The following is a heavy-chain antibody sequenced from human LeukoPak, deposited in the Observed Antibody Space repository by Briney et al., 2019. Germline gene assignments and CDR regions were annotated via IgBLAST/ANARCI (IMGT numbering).Heavy chain of an antibody. CDR3: ARGGGFYGSGTTHFDY. V-gene: IGHV4-30-2*01. D-gene: IGHD3-10*01. J-gene: IGHJ4*02. CDR2: IYRSGST. CDR1: GGSITSGAYA. Sequence: SVTLSLTCAVSGGSITSGAYAWSWIRQPPGKGLEWIGYIYRSGSTSYKPSLKSRLSITIDKSKNQFSLNLRSVTAADTAFYYCARGGGFYGSGTTHFDYWGQGTLATVSS.